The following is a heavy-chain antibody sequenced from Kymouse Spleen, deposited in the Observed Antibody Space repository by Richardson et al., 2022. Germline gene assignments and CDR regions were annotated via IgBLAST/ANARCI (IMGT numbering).Heavy chain of an antibody. D-gene: IGHD1-7*01. V-gene: IGHV3-15*01. J-gene: IGHJ6*02. Sequence: EVQLVESGGGLVKPGGSLRLSCAASGFTFSNAWMSWVRQAPGKGLEWVGRIKSKTDGGTTDYAAPVKGRFTISRDDSKNTLYLQMNSLKTEDTAVYYCTTDGYNWNYGYYYYGMDVWGQGTTVTVSS. CDR1: GFTFSNAW. CDR3: TTDGYNWNYGYYYYGMDV. CDR2: IKSKTDGGTT.